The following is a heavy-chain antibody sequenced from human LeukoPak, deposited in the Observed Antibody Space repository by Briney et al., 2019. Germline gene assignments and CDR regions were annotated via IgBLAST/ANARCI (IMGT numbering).Heavy chain of an antibody. D-gene: IGHD6-19*01. Sequence: SETLSLTCTVSGGSISSYYWSWIRQPPGKGLEWIGYIYYSGSTNYNPSLKSRVTISVDTSKNQFSLKLSSVTAADTAVYYCARDKGWIDYWGQGTLVTVSS. J-gene: IGHJ4*02. CDR3: ARDKGWIDY. CDR2: IYYSGST. V-gene: IGHV4-59*12. CDR1: GGSISSYY.